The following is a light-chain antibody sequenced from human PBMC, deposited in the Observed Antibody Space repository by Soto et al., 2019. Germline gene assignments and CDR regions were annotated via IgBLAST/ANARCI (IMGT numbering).Light chain of an antibody. CDR2: EAS. CDR3: QQRNNWPWT. V-gene: IGKV3D-20*02. Sequence: VLTQSPGTLSLSPGERATLSCRASQTLSSRHLAWYQQKPGQPPRLVIYEASNRATGIPDRFSGSGSGTDFTLTISSLDPEDFAVYYCQQRNNWPWTFGQGTKVDI. CDR1: QTLSSRH. J-gene: IGKJ1*01.